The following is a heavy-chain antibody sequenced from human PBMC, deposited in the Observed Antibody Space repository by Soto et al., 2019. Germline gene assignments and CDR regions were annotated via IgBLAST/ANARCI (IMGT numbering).Heavy chain of an antibody. CDR2: IYYSGST. V-gene: IGHV4-31*03. J-gene: IGHJ3*02. D-gene: IGHD6-6*01. CDR3: ASSSHRGFIAARQEAFDI. CDR1: GGSISSGGYY. Sequence: QVQLQESGPGLVKPSQTLSLTCTVSGGSISSGGYYWSWIRQHPGKGLEWIGYIYYSGSTYYNPSLKSRVTISVDTSKNQFSLKLSSVTAADTAVYYSASSSHRGFIAARQEAFDIWGQGTMVTVSS.